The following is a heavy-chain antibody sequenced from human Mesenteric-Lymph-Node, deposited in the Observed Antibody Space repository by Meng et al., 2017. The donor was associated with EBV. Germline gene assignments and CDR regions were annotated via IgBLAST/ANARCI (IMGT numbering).Heavy chain of an antibody. CDR2: IYHSGGT. CDR3: ARDRWQQLDNALDI. D-gene: IGHD6-13*01. V-gene: IGHV4-4*02. J-gene: IGHJ3*02. CDR1: GGSISSNNW. Sequence: QMQGPGPGLVKPAQTLSLTCAVSGGSISSNNWWSWVRQSSEKGLEWIGEIYHSGGTNYNPSLEGRVSMSVDKSRNQFSLRVNSVTAADTAVYYCARDRWQQLDNALDIWGQGTMVTVSS.